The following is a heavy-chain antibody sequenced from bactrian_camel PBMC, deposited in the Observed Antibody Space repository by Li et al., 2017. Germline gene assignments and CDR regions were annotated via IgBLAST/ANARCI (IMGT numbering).Heavy chain of an antibody. J-gene: IGHJ4*01. CDR3: ATYGSTDFADKMEFGGFYYNV. V-gene: IGHV3S54*01. Sequence: VQLVESGGGSMQPGGSLRLSCIASNFPRSSNCMGWYRKTPGKERGVIAALYTGGDMTYYADSVKSRFTISLDIAKNTVYLQMDMVKPEDTAMYYCATYGSTDFADKMEFGGFYYNVWGQGTQVTVS. CDR1: NFPRSSNC. D-gene: IGHD2*01. CDR2: LYTGGDMT.